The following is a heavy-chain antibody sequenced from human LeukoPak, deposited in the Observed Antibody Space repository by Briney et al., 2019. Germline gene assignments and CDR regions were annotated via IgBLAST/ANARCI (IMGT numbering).Heavy chain of an antibody. J-gene: IGHJ1*01. CDR2: INPSGRIT. Sequence: GASVKLSCKTSAYTLTNYYMHWVRQAPGQGLEWMGIINPSGRITSYAQKFQGRVTITRDTSTSTVYMELSSLRSDDTAVYYCVRPPDCGGDCYKYLQQWGRGTLVIVSS. CDR1: AYTLTNYY. V-gene: IGHV1-46*01. D-gene: IGHD2-21*02. CDR3: VRPPDCGGDCYKYLQQ.